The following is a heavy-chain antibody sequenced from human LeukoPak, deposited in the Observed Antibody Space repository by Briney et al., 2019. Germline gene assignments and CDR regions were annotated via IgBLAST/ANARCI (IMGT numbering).Heavy chain of an antibody. CDR1: GFTFSTYV. J-gene: IGHJ4*02. V-gene: IGHV3-64D*06. CDR3: VRGPGY. Sequence: GGSLTLSCSVSGFTFSTYVMHWVRQAPGKGLEYVSAISSNGDNTYYADSVKGRFTISRDNSKNTLYLQMSSLRADDTDVYYCVRGPGYWGQGTLVTVSS. CDR2: ISSNGDNT.